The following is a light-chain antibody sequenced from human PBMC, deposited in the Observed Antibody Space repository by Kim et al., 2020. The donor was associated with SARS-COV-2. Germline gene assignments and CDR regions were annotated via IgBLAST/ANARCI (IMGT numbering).Light chain of an antibody. J-gene: IGLJ2*01. CDR2: DVN. CDR3: CSYAGGYTQVA. CDR1: SSDVGGYND. Sequence: QSVTTSCTGTSSDVGGYNDVSWYQQFPGNAPRLMIYDVNNRPSGVPDRFSAAKAGNTASLPTPGLQADDEADYYCCSYAGGYTQVAFGGGTQLTVL. V-gene: IGLV2-11*03.